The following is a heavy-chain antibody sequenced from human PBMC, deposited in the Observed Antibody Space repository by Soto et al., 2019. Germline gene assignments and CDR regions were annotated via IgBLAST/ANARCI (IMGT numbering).Heavy chain of an antibody. V-gene: IGHV1-58*02. CDR2: IVVGSGRT. D-gene: IGHD1-26*01. CDR1: GGSISSYA. Sequence: SVKVSCKASGGSISSYAITWVRQARGQRLEWIGWIVVGSGRTDYAQRFQERLTITRDMSTSTAYMELSSLRLEDTAVYYCAAVQGGGATFHFWGQGSLVTVSS. CDR3: AAVQGGGATFHF. J-gene: IGHJ4*02.